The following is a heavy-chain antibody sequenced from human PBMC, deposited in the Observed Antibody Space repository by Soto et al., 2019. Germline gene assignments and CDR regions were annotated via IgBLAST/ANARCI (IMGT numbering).Heavy chain of an antibody. V-gene: IGHV1-69*06. D-gene: IGHD3-22*01. CDR3: ARMWDYYDSSGYSLNGMHV. CDR1: GGTFSSYA. CDR2: IIPIFGTA. J-gene: IGHJ6*02. Sequence: SVKVSCKASGGTFSSYAISWVRQPPGQGLEWMGGIIPIFGTANYAQKFQGRVTITADKSTSTAHMELSSLRSEDTAVYYCARMWDYYDSSGYSLNGMHVWGQGTTGTGSS.